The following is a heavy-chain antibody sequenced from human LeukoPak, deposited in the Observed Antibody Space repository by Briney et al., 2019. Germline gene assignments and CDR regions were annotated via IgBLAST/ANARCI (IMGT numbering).Heavy chain of an antibody. CDR3: AKSSYYDSSGFYREYYFDY. CDR2: ISGRGGST. J-gene: IGHJ4*02. D-gene: IGHD3-22*01. Sequence: GGSLRLSCAASGITFSRFWMSWVRQAPGKGLEWVSSISGRGGSTYYADSVKGRFTISRDNSKNTLYLQMNSLRAEDTAVYYCAKSSYYDSSGFYREYYFDYWGQGTLVTVSS. V-gene: IGHV3-23*01. CDR1: GITFSRFW.